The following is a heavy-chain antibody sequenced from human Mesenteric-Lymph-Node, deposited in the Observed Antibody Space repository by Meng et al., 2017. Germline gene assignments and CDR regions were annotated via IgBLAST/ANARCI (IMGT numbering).Heavy chain of an antibody. CDR2: ISYDGSNK. CDR1: GFTFSSYA. CDR3: AKVGDGYNYIVGY. Sequence: GESLKISCAASGFTFSSYAMHWVRQAPGKGLEWVAVISYDGSNKYYADSVKGQFTISRDNSKNTLYPQMNSLRAEDTAVYYCAKVGDGYNYIVGYWGQGTLVTVSS. D-gene: IGHD5-24*01. V-gene: IGHV3-30*04. J-gene: IGHJ4*02.